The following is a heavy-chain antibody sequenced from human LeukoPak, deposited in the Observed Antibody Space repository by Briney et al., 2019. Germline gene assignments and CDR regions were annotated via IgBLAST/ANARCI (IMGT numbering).Heavy chain of an antibody. CDR2: IYYSGST. V-gene: IGHV4-59*08. J-gene: IGHJ3*02. CDR1: GGSITSYY. Sequence: SETLSLTCSVSGGSITSYYWSWVRQPPGKGLEWIGYIYYSGSTNYSPSLKSRVTVSVDTSKNQFSLKLRSVTAADTAVYYCARLGGLRYDAFDIWGQGTMVTVSS. D-gene: IGHD3-9*01. CDR3: ARLGGLRYDAFDI.